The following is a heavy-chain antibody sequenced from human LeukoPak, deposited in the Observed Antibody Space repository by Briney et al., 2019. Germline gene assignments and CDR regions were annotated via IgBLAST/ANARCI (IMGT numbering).Heavy chain of an antibody. V-gene: IGHV3-11*01. Sequence: GGSLRLSCAASGFTFSDYYISWIRQAPGKGLGCVSDISPSGDIISYGDSVKDRFIISRDYAKETLHLQMNSLRVEDSAVYYCAREPVAGTFDYWGQGTQVTVSS. CDR1: GFTFSDYY. D-gene: IGHD6-19*01. J-gene: IGHJ4*02. CDR3: AREPVAGTFDY. CDR2: ISPSGDII.